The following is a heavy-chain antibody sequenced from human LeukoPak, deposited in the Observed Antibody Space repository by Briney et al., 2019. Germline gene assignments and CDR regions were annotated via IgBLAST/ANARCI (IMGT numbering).Heavy chain of an antibody. CDR3: AIRQTTYYDILTGYDSSELYFDY. V-gene: IGHV1-69*04. J-gene: IGHJ4*02. CDR1: GGTFSSYA. CDR2: IIPILGIA. D-gene: IGHD3-9*01. Sequence: ASVKVSCKASGGTFSSYAISWVRQAPGQGLEWMGRIIPILGIANYAQKFQGRVTITADKSTSTAYMELSSLRSEDTAVYYCAIRQTTYYDILTGYDSSELYFDYWGQGTLVTVSS.